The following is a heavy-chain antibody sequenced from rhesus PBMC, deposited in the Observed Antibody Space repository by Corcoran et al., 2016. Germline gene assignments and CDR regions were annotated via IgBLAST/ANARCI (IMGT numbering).Heavy chain of an antibody. Sequence: EVQLVESGGGLVQPGGSLRLSCAASGFTFSNYWMSWVRQAPGKGLDWVGRIKNTADGGAAAYAESVEGRFTISRDDSKNTLYLQMNSLKTEDTAVYYCARGSTRNYFNYWDRGVLVTVSS. CDR2: IKNTADGGAA. D-gene: IGHD2-15*01. CDR1: GFTFSNYW. V-gene: IGHV3-16*02. J-gene: IGHJ4*01. CDR3: ARGSTRNYFNY.